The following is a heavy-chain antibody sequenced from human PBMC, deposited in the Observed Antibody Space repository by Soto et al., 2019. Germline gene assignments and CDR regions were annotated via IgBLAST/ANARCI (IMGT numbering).Heavy chain of an antibody. CDR3: ARQVHPGYSSH. D-gene: IGHD2-15*01. Sequence: GASVKVCGKASGYTFTSYDINWVRQAPGQGLEWVGWINPTSEYTAHAQKFQGRVTLTREISTATAYTELSSLTSEDTAVYFCARQVHPGYSSHSGPATQVTVSS. CDR2: INPTSEYT. CDR1: GYTFTSYD. V-gene: IGHV1-8*01. J-gene: IGHJ1*01.